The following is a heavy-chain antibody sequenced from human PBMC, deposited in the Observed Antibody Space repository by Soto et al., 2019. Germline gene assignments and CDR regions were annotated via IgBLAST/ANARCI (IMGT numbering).Heavy chain of an antibody. D-gene: IGHD6-19*01. Sequence: PGESLKISCQGSGYSFTNYWIGWVRQMPGKGLEWMGIIFPGDSDTRYSPSFQGQVTISADKSISTAYLQWSSLKASDTAMYYCARHGSSGLFFDTLYYMDVWGKGTTVTVSS. V-gene: IGHV5-51*01. CDR3: ARHGSSGLFFDTLYYMDV. J-gene: IGHJ6*03. CDR1: GYSFTNYW. CDR2: IFPGDSDT.